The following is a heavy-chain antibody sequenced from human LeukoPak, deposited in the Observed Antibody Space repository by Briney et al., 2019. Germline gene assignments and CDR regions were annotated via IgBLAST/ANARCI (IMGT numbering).Heavy chain of an antibody. CDR1: GGSFSGYY. J-gene: IGHJ5*02. CDR2: IYYSGST. CDR3: ARGYGDYGNWFDP. D-gene: IGHD4-17*01. V-gene: IGHV4-59*01. Sequence: SETLSLTCAVYGGSFSGYYWSWIRQPPGKGLEWIGYIYYSGSTNYNPSLKSRVTISVDTSKNQFSLKLSSVTAADTAVYYCARGYGDYGNWFDPWGQGTLVTVSS.